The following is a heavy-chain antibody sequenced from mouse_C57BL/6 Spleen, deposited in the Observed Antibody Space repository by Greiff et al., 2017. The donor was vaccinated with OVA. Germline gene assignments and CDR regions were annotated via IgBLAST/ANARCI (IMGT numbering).Heavy chain of an antibody. Sequence: EVQVVESGGGLVKPGGSLKLSCAASGFTFSDYGMHWVRPAPEKGLEWLAYISSGSSTIYYADTVKGRFTISRDNAKNTLFLQMTSLRSEDTAMYYCALITTVVATDFDVWGTGTTVTVSS. J-gene: IGHJ1*03. CDR1: GFTFSDYG. CDR2: ISSGSSTI. D-gene: IGHD1-1*01. V-gene: IGHV5-17*01. CDR3: ALITTVVATDFDV.